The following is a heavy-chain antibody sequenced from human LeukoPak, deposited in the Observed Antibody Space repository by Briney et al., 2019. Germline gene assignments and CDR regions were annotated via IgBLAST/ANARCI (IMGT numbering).Heavy chain of an antibody. CDR1: GGPFSSASYY. J-gene: IGHJ5*02. CDR3: ARRDGGSTYQFDP. CDR2: ISISGST. Sequence: PSETLSLTCTVSGGPFSSASYYRSWIRQPAGKGLEWIGRISISGSTNYNPSLKSRVTISVDTSKNQFSLKLSSVTAADTAVYYCARRDGGSTYQFDPWGQGTLVTVSS. V-gene: IGHV4-61*02. D-gene: IGHD3-16*01.